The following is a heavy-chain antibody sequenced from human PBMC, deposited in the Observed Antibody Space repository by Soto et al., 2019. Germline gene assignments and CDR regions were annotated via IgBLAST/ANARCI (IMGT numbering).Heavy chain of an antibody. CDR1: GFTVSSKY. Sequence: GFLRLSCAASGFTVSSKYMSWVRQAPGKGLEWVSVIYSGGSTYYADSVKGRFTISRHNSKNTLYLQMSSLRAEDTAVYYCARDFGFGGWFGGDYYYGMDVWGQGTTVTVSS. V-gene: IGHV3-53*04. D-gene: IGHD3-10*01. CDR2: IYSGGST. CDR3: ARDFGFGGWFGGDYYYGMDV. J-gene: IGHJ6*02.